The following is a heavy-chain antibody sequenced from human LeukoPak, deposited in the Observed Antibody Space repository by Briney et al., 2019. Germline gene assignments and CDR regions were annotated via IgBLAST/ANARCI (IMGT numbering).Heavy chain of an antibody. J-gene: IGHJ4*02. V-gene: IGHV3-23*01. CDR3: AKLGCTGTFCYANY. Sequence: GSLRLSFAASGFTFIDYAMTWVRQTPGKGLEWVSVISGGGDSTDYADSMKGRFTISRDNSKNTLYLQMNSLRAEDTALYYCAKLGCTGTFCYANYWGQGTLVTVSS. CDR2: ISGGGDST. CDR1: GFTFIDYA. D-gene: IGHD2-2*01.